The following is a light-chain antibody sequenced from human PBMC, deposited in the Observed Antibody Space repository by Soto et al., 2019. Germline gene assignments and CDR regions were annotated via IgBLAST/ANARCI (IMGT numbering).Light chain of an antibody. Sequence: EIVMTQSPATLSVSPGERATLSCRASQSVSSNLAWYQQKPGQAPRLLIYGASTRATGIPARFSSSGSGTEFTPTISSLPSEDFAVYYCQQYNNWPWTFGQGTKVEIQ. V-gene: IGKV3-15*01. J-gene: IGKJ1*01. CDR2: GAS. CDR1: QSVSSN. CDR3: QQYNNWPWT.